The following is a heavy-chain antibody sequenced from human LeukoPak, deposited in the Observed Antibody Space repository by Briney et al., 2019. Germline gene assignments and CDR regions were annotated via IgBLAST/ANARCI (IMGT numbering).Heavy chain of an antibody. V-gene: IGHV4-34*01. D-gene: IGHD2-15*01. Sequence: PSETLSLTCAVYGGSFSGYYWGWIRQPPGKGLEWIGEINHSGSTNYNPSLKSRVTISVDTSKNQFSLRLSSVTAADTAVYYCARGRVVVVAASYYYGMDVWGQGTTVTVSS. CDR1: GGSFSGYY. CDR2: INHSGST. CDR3: ARGRVVVVAASYYYGMDV. J-gene: IGHJ6*02.